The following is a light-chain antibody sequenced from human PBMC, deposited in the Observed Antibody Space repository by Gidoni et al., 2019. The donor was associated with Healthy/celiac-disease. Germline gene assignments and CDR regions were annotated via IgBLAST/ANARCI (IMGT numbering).Light chain of an antibody. CDR3: QQYGSSPLT. J-gene: IGKJ4*01. Sequence: EIVLTQSPGTLSLSPGERATLSCRASQCLSSSYLAWYQQKPGQALRLLIYGASGRATGIPDRFSGSGSGTDFTLTISRLEPEDFAVYYCQQYGSSPLTFGGGTKVEIK. CDR1: QCLSSSY. CDR2: GAS. V-gene: IGKV3-20*01.